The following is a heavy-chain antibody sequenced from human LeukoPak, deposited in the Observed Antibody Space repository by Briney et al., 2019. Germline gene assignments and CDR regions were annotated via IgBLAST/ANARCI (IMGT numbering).Heavy chain of an antibody. D-gene: IGHD6-13*01. CDR3: VRADHESRRPGSSWSPYHYYGMDV. V-gene: IGHV1-2*02. Sequence: ASVKVSCKTSGYTFTFTDYYIHWVRQAPGQGLEWMGWINPNSGGTKSAEKFQGRVTMTRDTSISTAYMELSRLKSDDTAVYYCVRADHESRRPGSSWSPYHYYGMDVWGQGTTVTVSS. CDR2: INPNSGGT. J-gene: IGHJ6*02. CDR1: GYTFTFTDYY.